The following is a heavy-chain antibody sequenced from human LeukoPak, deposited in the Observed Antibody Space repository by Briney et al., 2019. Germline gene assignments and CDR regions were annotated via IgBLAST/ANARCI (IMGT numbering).Heavy chain of an antibody. CDR3: ARGQLGGWLQKMYYFNY. J-gene: IGHJ4*02. Sequence: SETLSLTCAVYGGSFSGYYWSWIRQPPGKGLEWIGEINHSGSANYNPSLKSRVTITVDTSKNQFSLKLSSVTAADTAVYYCARGQLGGWLQKMYYFNYWGQGTLVTVSS. V-gene: IGHV4-34*01. CDR1: GGSFSGYY. D-gene: IGHD5-24*01. CDR2: INHSGSA.